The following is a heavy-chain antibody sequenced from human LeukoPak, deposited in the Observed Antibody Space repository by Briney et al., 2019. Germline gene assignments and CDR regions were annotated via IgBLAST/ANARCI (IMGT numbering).Heavy chain of an antibody. V-gene: IGHV3-23*01. CDR3: ARMPYATVVTKGLFDY. Sequence: PGGSLRLSCAASGFTFSSYAMSWVRQAPGKGLEWVSGISGSRDSTYYADSVKGRFTISRDDSKNTLYLQMNSLRAEDTAVYYCARMPYATVVTKGLFDYWGQGTLVTVSS. J-gene: IGHJ4*02. CDR1: GFTFSSYA. D-gene: IGHD4-23*01. CDR2: ISGSRDST.